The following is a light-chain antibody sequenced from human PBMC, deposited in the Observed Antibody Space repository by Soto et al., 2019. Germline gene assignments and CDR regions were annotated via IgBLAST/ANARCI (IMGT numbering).Light chain of an antibody. CDR2: KAS. V-gene: IGKV1-5*03. CDR3: QHYNTYPLT. Sequence: DIQMTQSLSTLSASVGDRVTITCRAGQCISSWLAWYQHKPCKAPTVLIYKASTLESGDPSRFSGSGSGTESTLTVSSPQPDDFATYGCQHYNTYPLTGGGGTKVEIK. CDR1: QCISSW. J-gene: IGKJ4*01.